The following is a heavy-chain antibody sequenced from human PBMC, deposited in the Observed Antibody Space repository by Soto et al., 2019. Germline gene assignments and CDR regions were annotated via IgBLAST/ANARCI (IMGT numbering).Heavy chain of an antibody. V-gene: IGHV4-34*01. Sequence: PSETLSLTCAVYGGSFSGYYWSWIRQPPGKGLEWIGEINHSGSTNYNPSLKSRVTISVDTSKNQFSLKLSSVTAADTAVYYCARARGSGSYPPHFDYWGQGTLVTVSS. CDR2: INHSGST. D-gene: IGHD1-26*01. J-gene: IGHJ4*02. CDR3: ARARGSGSYPPHFDY. CDR1: GGSFSGYY.